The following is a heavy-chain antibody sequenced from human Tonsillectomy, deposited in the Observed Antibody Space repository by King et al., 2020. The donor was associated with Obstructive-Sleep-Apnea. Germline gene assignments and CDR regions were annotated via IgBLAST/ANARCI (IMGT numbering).Heavy chain of an antibody. CDR2: ISGSGGST. CDR3: AKDSRYISSWFGGGY. D-gene: IGHD6-13*01. J-gene: IGHJ4*02. Sequence: VQLVESGGGLVQPGGSLRLSCAASGFTFSSYAMSWVRQAPGKGLEWVSGISGSGGSTYYADSVKGRVTISRDNSKNTLYLQMNSLRAEDTALYYCAKDSRYISSWFGGGYWGQGTLVTVSS. CDR1: GFTFSSYA. V-gene: IGHV3-23*04.